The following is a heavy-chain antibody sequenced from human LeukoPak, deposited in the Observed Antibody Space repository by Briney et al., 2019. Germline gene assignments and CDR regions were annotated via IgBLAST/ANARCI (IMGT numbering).Heavy chain of an antibody. V-gene: IGHV3-23*01. CDR2: ISSSGGRT. Sequence: GGSLRLSCAASGLTFSSYAMSWVRQAPGKGLGWVSAISSSGGRTYYTDSVKGRFTISRDNSKNTLYLQMDSLRAEDTAVYYCAKVGDGTGYRYDYWGQGTLVTVSS. CDR1: GLTFSSYA. D-gene: IGHD5-18*01. CDR3: AKVGDGTGYRYDY. J-gene: IGHJ4*02.